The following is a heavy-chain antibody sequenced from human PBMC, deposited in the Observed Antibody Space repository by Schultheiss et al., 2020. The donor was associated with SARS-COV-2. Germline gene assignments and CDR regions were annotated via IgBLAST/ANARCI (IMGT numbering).Heavy chain of an antibody. D-gene: IGHD4-17*01. CDR2: IYYSGST. J-gene: IGHJ4*02. CDR1: GGSISSGGYS. CDR3: AKVGDDYGDYVGDY. V-gene: IGHV4-61*08. Sequence: SQTLSLTCAVSGGSISSGGYSWSWIRQPPGKGLEWIGYIYYSGSTNYNPSLKSRVTISVDTSKNQFSLKLSSVTAADTAVYYCAKVGDDYGDYVGDYWGQGTLVTVSS.